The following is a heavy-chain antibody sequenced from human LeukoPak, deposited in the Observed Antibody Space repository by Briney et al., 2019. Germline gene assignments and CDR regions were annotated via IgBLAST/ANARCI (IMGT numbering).Heavy chain of an antibody. D-gene: IGHD4-17*01. CDR3: ARDRGYHGEPVDY. J-gene: IGHJ4*02. CDR1: GFTFSNHW. V-gene: IGHV3-7*01. Sequence: PGGSLRLSCTASGFTFSNHWMSWVRQAPGKGLEWVANIKQDGSEKYYVDSVKGRFTISRDNAKNSLYLQMNSLRAEDTAVYYCARDRGYHGEPVDYWGQGTLVTVSS. CDR2: IKQDGSEK.